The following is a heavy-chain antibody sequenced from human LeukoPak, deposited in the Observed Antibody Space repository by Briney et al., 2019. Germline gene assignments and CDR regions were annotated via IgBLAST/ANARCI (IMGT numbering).Heavy chain of an antibody. CDR2: IYPDDSDT. Sequence: ESLNISFKASGCIFTNYWIGLVRQMPGKSLEWMGIIYPDDSDTRYSPSLQGQVTISADKSIKTAYLQWGSLKASDTAMYYCATAITSGYYTGFDFWGQGPLVTVSS. D-gene: IGHD3-22*01. V-gene: IGHV5-51*01. CDR1: GCIFTNYW. CDR3: ATAITSGYYTGFDF. J-gene: IGHJ4*02.